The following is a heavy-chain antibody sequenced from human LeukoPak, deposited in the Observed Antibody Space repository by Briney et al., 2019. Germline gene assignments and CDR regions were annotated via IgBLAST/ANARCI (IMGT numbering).Heavy chain of an antibody. V-gene: IGHV1-69*05. D-gene: IGHD5-18*01. CDR2: IIPIFGTA. CDR1: GGTFSSYA. J-gene: IGHJ4*02. CDR3: ARAGSRGYSYGWNY. Sequence: ASVKVSCKASGGTFSSYAISWVRQAPGQGLEWMGGIIPIFGTASYAQKFQGRVTITTDESTSTAYMELSSLRSEDTAVYYCARAGSRGYSYGWNYWGQGTLVTVSS.